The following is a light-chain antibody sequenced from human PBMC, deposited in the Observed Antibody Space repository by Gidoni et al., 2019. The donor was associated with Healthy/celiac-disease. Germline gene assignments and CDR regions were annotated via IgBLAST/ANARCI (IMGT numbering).Light chain of an antibody. Sequence: QSALPQPPPASGSPGQSVTISCTGTSSDVGGYNYVSWYQQHPGKAPKLMIYEVSKRPSGVPDRFSGSKSGNTASLTVSGLQAEDEADYYCSSYAGSNNFDVVFGGGTKLTVL. CDR1: SSDVGGYNY. V-gene: IGLV2-8*01. J-gene: IGLJ2*01. CDR2: EVS. CDR3: SSYAGSNNFDVV.